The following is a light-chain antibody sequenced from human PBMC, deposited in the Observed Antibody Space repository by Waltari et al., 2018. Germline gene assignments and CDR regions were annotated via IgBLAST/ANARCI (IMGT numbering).Light chain of an antibody. Sequence: EIVLTQSPATLSLSPGERAPLSCRASQSVDKYLSWYQQKAGQAPRLLIFDASNRAAGIPARFSGSGSGTDFTLTISSLEPEDFAVYFCQQRSGWLTFGGGTKVDMK. V-gene: IGKV3-11*01. J-gene: IGKJ4*01. CDR2: DAS. CDR3: QQRSGWLT. CDR1: QSVDKY.